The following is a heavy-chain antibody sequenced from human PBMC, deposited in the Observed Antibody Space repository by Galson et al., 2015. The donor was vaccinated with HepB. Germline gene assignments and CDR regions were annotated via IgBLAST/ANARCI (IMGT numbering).Heavy chain of an antibody. CDR2: IDPSDSYT. V-gene: IGHV5-10-1*01. J-gene: IGHJ4*02. CDR1: GYSFTSYW. D-gene: IGHD6-19*01. Sequence: QSGAEVKKPGESLRISCRGSGYSFTSYWISWVRQMPGKGLEWMGRIDPSDSYTNYSPSFQGHVTISADKSISTAYLQWSSLKASDTAMYYCARLNGGGIAVAGSRVNNDYWGQGTLVTVSS. CDR3: ARLNGGGIAVAGSRVNNDY.